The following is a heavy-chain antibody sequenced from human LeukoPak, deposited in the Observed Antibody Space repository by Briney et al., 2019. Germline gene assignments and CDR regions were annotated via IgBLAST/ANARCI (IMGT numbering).Heavy chain of an antibody. CDR1: IGSLYTYY. CDR3: SREQYTGGGRVWFGMDV. D-gene: IGHD6-19*01. J-gene: IGHJ6*02. V-gene: IGHV4-59*12. CDR2: IHHRGST. Sequence: SVTLSLTCSVSIGSLYTYYWMWTPHGPRKGLEGSGFIHHRGSTGFYSSIKSPGFMSLGTSRKQFFRRMSSVTAADTDVYYCSREQYTGGGRVWFGMDVCGQGTTVTVSS.